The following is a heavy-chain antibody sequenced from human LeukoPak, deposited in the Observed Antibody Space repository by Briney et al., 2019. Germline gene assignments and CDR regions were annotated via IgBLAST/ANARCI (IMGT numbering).Heavy chain of an antibody. Sequence: RPGGSLRLSCAASGFTFDDYGMSWVRQAPGKGLEWVSGINWDGGSTGYADSVKGRFTISRDNAKNSLYLQMNSLRAEDTALYYCARARVAGPTPLPVTPYFDWGQGTLVTVSS. V-gene: IGHV3-20*04. J-gene: IGHJ4*02. CDR3: ARARVAGPTPLPVTPYFD. CDR2: INWDGGST. D-gene: IGHD6-19*01. CDR1: GFTFDDYG.